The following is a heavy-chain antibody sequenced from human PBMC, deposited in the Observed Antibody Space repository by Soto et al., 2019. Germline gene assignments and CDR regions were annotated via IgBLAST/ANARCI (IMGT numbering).Heavy chain of an antibody. CDR3: ARDLRYDSSVPDY. J-gene: IGHJ4*02. D-gene: IGHD3-22*01. CDR1: GFTFSNYG. V-gene: IGHV3-33*01. Sequence: QVQLVESGGGVVQPGRSLRLSCAASGFTFSNYGMHWVRQAPGKGLEWVAVIWNDGSNKYYADSVKGRFTISRDNFKNTLYLQMNSLSAEDTAVYYCARDLRYDSSVPDYWRQGTLVTVSS. CDR2: IWNDGSNK.